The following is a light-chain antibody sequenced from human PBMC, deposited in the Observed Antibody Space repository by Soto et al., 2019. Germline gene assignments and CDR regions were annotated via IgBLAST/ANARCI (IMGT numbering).Light chain of an antibody. CDR2: GAS. Sequence: EIVLTQSPGTLSLSPGERATLSCRASQSVSSSYLAWYQQKPGQAPRLLIYGASSRATGIPDRFSGSGSGTDFTLTISRLEPEVFAVYYCQQYGSSPHTFGQGTKVDIK. CDR3: QQYGSSPHT. CDR1: QSVSSSY. J-gene: IGKJ1*01. V-gene: IGKV3-20*01.